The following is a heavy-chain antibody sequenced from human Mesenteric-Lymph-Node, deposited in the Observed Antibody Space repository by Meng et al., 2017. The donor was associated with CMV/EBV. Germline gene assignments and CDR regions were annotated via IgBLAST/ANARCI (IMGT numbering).Heavy chain of an antibody. V-gene: IGHV3-7*01. Sequence: GGSLRLSCAAAGLSLGDYWMSWVRQGPGERLEWVADRQPDGSTKYYAASVKGRFTISRDNAERSLYMQMNSLRVEDTSIYYCACLWEGGYWGQGTLVTVSS. J-gene: IGHJ4*02. D-gene: IGHD3-16*01. CDR1: GLSLGDYW. CDR2: RQPDGSTK. CDR3: ACLWEGGY.